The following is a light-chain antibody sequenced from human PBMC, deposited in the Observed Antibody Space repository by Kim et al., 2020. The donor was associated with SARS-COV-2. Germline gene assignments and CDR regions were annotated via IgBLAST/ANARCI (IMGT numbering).Light chain of an antibody. CDR1: SSNIGSNI. J-gene: IGLJ3*02. CDR2: TNN. Sequence: GQRVTISCSGSSSNIGSNIVNWYQQLPGTAPKLLIYTNNLRPPGVPDRFSGSKSGTSASLAISGLQSEDEADYYCAAWDDSLNGWVFGGGTQLT. V-gene: IGLV1-44*01. CDR3: AAWDDSLNGWV.